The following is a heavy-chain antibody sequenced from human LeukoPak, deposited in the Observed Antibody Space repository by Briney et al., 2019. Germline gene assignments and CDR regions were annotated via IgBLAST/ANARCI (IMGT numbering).Heavy chain of an antibody. V-gene: IGHV5-51*01. CDR2: IYPGDSDT. CDR1: GYSFTNYW. CDR3: ARQGREYYDILTGYYRSSYYGMDV. D-gene: IGHD3-9*01. Sequence: GESLKISCKGSGYSFTNYWIGWVRQMPGKGLEWMGIIYPGDSDTRYSPSFQGQVTISADKSISTAYLQWSSLKASDTAMYYCARQGREYYDILTGYYRSSYYGMDVWGQGTTVTVSS. J-gene: IGHJ6*02.